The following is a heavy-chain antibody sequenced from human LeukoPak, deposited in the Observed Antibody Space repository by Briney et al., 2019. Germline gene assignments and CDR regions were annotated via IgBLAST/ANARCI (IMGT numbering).Heavy chain of an antibody. CDR3: ARQALYALDAFDI. D-gene: IGHD2-8*01. CDR1: GGSISSYY. CDR2: IYYSGST. Sequence: SETLSLTCTVSGGSISSYYWSWIRQPPGKGLEWIGYIYYSGSTNYNPSLKSRVTISVDTSKNQFSLKLSSVTAADTAVYYCARQALYALDAFDIWGQGTLVTVSS. J-gene: IGHJ3*02. V-gene: IGHV4-59*08.